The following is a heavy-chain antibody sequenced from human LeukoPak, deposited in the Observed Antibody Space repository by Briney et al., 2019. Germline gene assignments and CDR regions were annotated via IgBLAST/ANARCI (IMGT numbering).Heavy chain of an antibody. J-gene: IGHJ4*02. Sequence: ASVKVSCMVSGYTLTELSMHWVRQAPGKGLEWMGGFDPEDGETIYAQKFQGRVTMTEDTSTDTAYMELSSLRSEDTAVYYCATAPHQYYYDSSGSHFDYWGQGTLVTVSS. D-gene: IGHD3-22*01. V-gene: IGHV1-24*01. CDR2: FDPEDGET. CDR3: ATAPHQYYYDSSGSHFDY. CDR1: GYTLTELS.